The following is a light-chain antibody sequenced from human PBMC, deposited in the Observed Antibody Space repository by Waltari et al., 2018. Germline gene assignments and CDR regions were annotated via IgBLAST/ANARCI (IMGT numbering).Light chain of an antibody. V-gene: IGKV1-NL1*01. J-gene: IGKJ1*01. CDR3: QHYYTTTTRT. CDR2: TAS. Sequence: DIQLPQSPSSLSASVVDRVTITCRASQGLENALARYQQRQGKAPRLLLYTASRLQSWVPSRFSGSGSGTDYTLTISNLQPEDFATYYCQHYYTTTTRTFGQGTKVEIK. CDR1: QGLENA.